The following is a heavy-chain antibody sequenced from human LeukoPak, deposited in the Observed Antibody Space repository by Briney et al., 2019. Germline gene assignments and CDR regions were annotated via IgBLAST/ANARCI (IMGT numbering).Heavy chain of an antibody. CDR1: GFTVSSNY. CDR2: ISGSGGST. CDR3: AKYSSGWLYFDY. D-gene: IGHD6-19*01. V-gene: IGHV3-23*01. Sequence: GGSLRLSCAASGFTVSSNYMSWVRQAPGKGLEWVSAISGSGGSTYYADSVKGRFTISRDNSKNTLYLQMNSLRAEDTAVYYCAKYSSGWLYFDYWGQGTLVTVSS. J-gene: IGHJ4*02.